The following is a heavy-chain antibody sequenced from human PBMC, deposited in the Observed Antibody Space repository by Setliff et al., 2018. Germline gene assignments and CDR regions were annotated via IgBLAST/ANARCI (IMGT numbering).Heavy chain of an antibody. V-gene: IGHV3-15*01. CDR1: GVKFNTLW. J-gene: IGHJ6*03. CDR3: ARWAYYYYYMDV. Sequence: PGGSLRLSCEASGVKFNTLWMSWVRQAPGKGLEWVGRVKSKSEGGTTHYAGPVKGRITVSRDDSKNTLYLQMNSLRAEDTAVYYCARWAYYYYYMDVWGKGTTVTVSS. CDR2: VKSKSEGGTT.